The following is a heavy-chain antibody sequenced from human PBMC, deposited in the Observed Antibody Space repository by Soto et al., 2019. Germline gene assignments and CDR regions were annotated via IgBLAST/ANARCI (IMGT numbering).Heavy chain of an antibody. J-gene: IGHJ6*02. V-gene: IGHV3-30*07. D-gene: IGHD4-17*01. CDR1: GFTFSSYA. Sequence: GGSLRRSCTASGFTFSSYAMHCVRHAPGRGLERVAVRSYEGLNNYYAASVKGRFTISRDNAKNSLYLQMDSLRAEDTAVYYCARDGTTGTANFHYAMDVWGQGTTVTVSS. CDR2: RSYEGLNN. CDR3: ARDGTTGTANFHYAMDV.